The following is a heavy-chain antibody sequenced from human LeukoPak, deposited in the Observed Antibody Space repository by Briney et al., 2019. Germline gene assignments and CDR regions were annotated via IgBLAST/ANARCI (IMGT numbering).Heavy chain of an antibody. CDR1: GFKFSDHY. CDR3: ARGGAAAGIHNCFDP. Sequence: PGGSLRLSCAASGFKFSDHYIDWVRQAPGKGLEWVGRSRNKASSYTTEYAASVEGRFTISRDVSESSLYLQMNSLRAEDTAVYYCARGGAAAGIHNCFDPRGQGTLVTVSS. D-gene: IGHD6-13*01. J-gene: IGHJ5*02. CDR2: SRNKASSYTT. V-gene: IGHV3-72*01.